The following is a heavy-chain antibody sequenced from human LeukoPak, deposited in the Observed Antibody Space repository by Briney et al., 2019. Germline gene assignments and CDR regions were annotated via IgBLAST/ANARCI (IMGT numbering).Heavy chain of an antibody. D-gene: IGHD3-3*01. Sequence: SVKVSCKASGGTFSSYAISWVRQAPGQGLEWMGGIIPIFGTANYAQKFQGRVTITADESTSTAYMELSSLRSEDTAVYYCARGANSQGTIFGVAPKGSFDYWGQGILVTVSS. CDR2: IIPIFGTA. J-gene: IGHJ4*02. V-gene: IGHV1-69*13. CDR1: GGTFSSYA. CDR3: ARGANSQGTIFGVAPKGSFDY.